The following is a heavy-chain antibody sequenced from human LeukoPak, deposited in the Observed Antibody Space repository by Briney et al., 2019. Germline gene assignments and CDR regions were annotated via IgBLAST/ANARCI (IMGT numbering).Heavy chain of an antibody. CDR2: ISAYNGNT. Sequence: GASVKVSCKASGYTFTSYGISWVRQAPGQGLEWMGWISAYNGNTNYAQKLQGRVTMTTDTSTSTAYMELRSPRSDDTAVYYCARKDSSGSKYYFDYWGQGTLVTVSS. CDR1: GYTFTSYG. V-gene: IGHV1-18*01. CDR3: ARKDSSGSKYYFDY. J-gene: IGHJ4*02. D-gene: IGHD3-22*01.